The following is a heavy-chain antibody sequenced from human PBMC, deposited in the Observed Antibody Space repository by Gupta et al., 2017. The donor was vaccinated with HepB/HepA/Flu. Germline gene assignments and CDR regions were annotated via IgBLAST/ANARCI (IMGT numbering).Heavy chain of an antibody. J-gene: IGHJ6*03. CDR2: INPNSGGT. Sequence: QVQLVQSGAEVKKPGASVKVSCKASGSTFTAYYMHWVRQAPGQGLEWMGWINPNSGGTNYAQKFQGRVTMTRDTSISTAYMELSRLRSDDTAVYYCARGTVPAAIRKDYYYYRDVWGKGTTVTVSS. CDR1: GSTFTAYY. D-gene: IGHD2-2*02. CDR3: ARGTVPAAIRKDYYYYRDV. V-gene: IGHV1-2*02.